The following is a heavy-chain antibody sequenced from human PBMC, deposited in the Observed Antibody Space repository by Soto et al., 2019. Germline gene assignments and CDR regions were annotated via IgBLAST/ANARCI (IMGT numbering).Heavy chain of an antibody. CDR2: INSDGSST. CDR3: ARDQGYCSGGSCYVAGY. D-gene: IGHD2-15*01. V-gene: IGHV3-74*01. CDR1: GFTFSSYW. Sequence: EVQLVDSGGGLVQPGGSLRLSCAASGFTFSSYWMHWVRQAPGKGLLWVSRINSDGSSTTYADSVKGRITISTDNAKNTLYLQLNSLRAEDTAVYYCARDQGYCSGGSCYVAGYWGQVTLGTVAA. J-gene: IGHJ4*02.